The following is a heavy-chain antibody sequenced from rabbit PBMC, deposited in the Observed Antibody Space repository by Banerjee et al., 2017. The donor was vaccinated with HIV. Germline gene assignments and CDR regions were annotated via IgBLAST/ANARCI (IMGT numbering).Heavy chain of an antibody. V-gene: IGHV1S40*01. CDR3: ARDGAGGSYFAL. Sequence: QSLEESGGDLVKPGASLTVTCTASGFSFSNSDYMCWVRQAPGKGLEWIGTMTVTDGGTHYATWAKSRSTITRNIKQNTVDLQMNSLTAADTATYFCARDGAGGSYFALWGPGTLVTVS. CDR2: MTVTDGGT. J-gene: IGHJ4*01. CDR1: GFSFSNSDY. D-gene: IGHD8-1*01.